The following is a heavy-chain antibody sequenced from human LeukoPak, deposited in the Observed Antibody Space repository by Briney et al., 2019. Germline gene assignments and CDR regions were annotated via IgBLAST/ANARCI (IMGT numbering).Heavy chain of an antibody. CDR2: IYNSGST. CDR3: ARHYIWGNYRDPFDI. Sequence: SETLSLTCTVSGGSITTYYWSWIRQPPGKGLEWIGYIYNSGSTNYNPSLKSRVTISVDTSKNQFSLKLSSVTAADTAVYYCARHYIWGNYRDPFDIWGQGTMVTVSS. D-gene: IGHD3-16*02. J-gene: IGHJ3*02. CDR1: GGSITTYY. V-gene: IGHV4-59*01.